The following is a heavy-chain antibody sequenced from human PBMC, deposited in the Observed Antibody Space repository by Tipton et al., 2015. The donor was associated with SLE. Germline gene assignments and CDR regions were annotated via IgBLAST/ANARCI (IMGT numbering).Heavy chain of an antibody. J-gene: IGHJ4*02. Sequence: SLRLSCVASGFTFSTYEVNWVRQAPGKGLEWVSFISTSGSTTHYADSVKGRFTISRDNSKNMLYLQMNSLRAEDKAVYYCAKDTPHFYWGQGTLVTVSS. CDR2: ISTSGSTT. CDR3: AKDTPHFY. V-gene: IGHV3-48*03. CDR1: GFTFSTYE.